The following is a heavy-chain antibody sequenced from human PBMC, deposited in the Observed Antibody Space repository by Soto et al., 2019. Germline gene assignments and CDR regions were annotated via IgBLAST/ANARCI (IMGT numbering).Heavy chain of an antibody. CDR2: ISVGSGHI. J-gene: IGHJ5*02. CDR1: VFTFSSYS. V-gene: IGHV3-21*06. Sequence: GGSLRLSCAASVFTFSSYSMNLVRQAPGKGLEWVSSISVGSGHIYYADSVKGRFTISRDNAKNSLYLQMNSLRAEDTAVYYCARTDRTLYTWGQGTLVTVSS. D-gene: IGHD1-1*01. CDR3: ARTDRTLYT.